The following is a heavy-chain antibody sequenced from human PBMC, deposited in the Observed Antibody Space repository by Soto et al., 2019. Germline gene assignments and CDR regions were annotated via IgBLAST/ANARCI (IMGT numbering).Heavy chain of an antibody. CDR3: ARDHPQQWLTPSYFDY. D-gene: IGHD6-19*01. J-gene: IGHJ4*02. CDR1: GFPFSDHW. CDR2: IRNKAHRYTT. V-gene: IGHV3-72*01. Sequence: GGSLRLSCAASGFPFSDHWVDWVRQAPGKGLEWVGLIRNKAHRYTTYYANSVKGRFTISRDNSKNTLYLQMGSLRAEDMAVYYCARDHPQQWLTPSYFDYWGQGTLVTVSS.